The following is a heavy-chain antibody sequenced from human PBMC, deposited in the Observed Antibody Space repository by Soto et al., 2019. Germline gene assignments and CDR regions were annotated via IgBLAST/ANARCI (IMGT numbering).Heavy chain of an antibody. CDR2: IWYDGSDK. CDR1: GFTFSGFG. V-gene: IGHV3-33*01. J-gene: IGHJ4*02. Sequence: PGGSLRLSCAASGFTFSGFGMHWVRQAPGKGLEWVAIIWYDGSDKYYADSVKGRFTISRDNSKNTLHLQMNSLRAEDTAVYHCAFGNLSYYFDFWGQGTPVTVSS. CDR3: AFGNLSYYFDF. D-gene: IGHD3-16*01.